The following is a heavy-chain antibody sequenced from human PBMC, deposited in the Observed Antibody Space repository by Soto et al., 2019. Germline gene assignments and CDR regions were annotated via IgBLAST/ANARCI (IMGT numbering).Heavy chain of an antibody. D-gene: IGHD2-15*01. CDR2: IIPIFGTA. CDR3: ARVGCSGGSCYQDY. CDR1: GGTFSSYA. Sequence: SVKVSCKASGGTFSSYAIRWVRQAPGQGLEWMGGIIPIFGTANYAQKFQGRVTITADESTSTAYMELSSLRSEDTAVYYCARVGCSGGSCYQDYWGPGTLVTVS. V-gene: IGHV1-69*13. J-gene: IGHJ4*02.